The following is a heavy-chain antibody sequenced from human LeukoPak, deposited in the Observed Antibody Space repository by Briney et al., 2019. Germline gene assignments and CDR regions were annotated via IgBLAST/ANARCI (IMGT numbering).Heavy chain of an antibody. J-gene: IGHJ4*02. V-gene: IGHV3-64D*09. Sequence: GGSLRLSCSASGFIFSNYAMHWVRQAPGKGLEYVSTTSRNGYTTYYADSVKGRFTISRDNSKNTLHLQMSSLRAEDTAVYFCVKRPASLYCFDYWGQGTLVTVSS. CDR2: TSRNGYTT. CDR1: GFIFSNYA. D-gene: IGHD3-16*01. CDR3: VKRPASLYCFDY.